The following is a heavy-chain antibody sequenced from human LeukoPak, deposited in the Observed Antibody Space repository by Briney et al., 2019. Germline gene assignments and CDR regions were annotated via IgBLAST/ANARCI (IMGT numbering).Heavy chain of an antibody. Sequence: GASVKVSCKASGYTFTSYAMNWVRQAPGQGLEWMGWINTNTGNPTYAQGFTGRFVFSLDTSVSTAYLQISSLKAEDTAVYYCARGGTVYYYDSSGFDYWGQGTLVIVSS. V-gene: IGHV7-4-1*02. J-gene: IGHJ4*02. D-gene: IGHD3-22*01. CDR2: INTNTGNP. CDR3: ARGGTVYYYDSSGFDY. CDR1: GYTFTSYA.